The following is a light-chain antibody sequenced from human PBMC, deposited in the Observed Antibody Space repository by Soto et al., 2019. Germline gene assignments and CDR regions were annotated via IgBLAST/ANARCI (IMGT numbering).Light chain of an antibody. Sequence: QSVLTQPASVSGSPGPSITISCTGTSSDVGGYNYVSWYQQHPGKAPKLMIYDVSNRPSGVSNRFSGSKSGNTASLTISGLQAEDEADYYCSSYTSSSTVVFGGGTQLAVL. V-gene: IGLV2-14*01. CDR2: DVS. J-gene: IGLJ2*01. CDR3: SSYTSSSTVV. CDR1: SSDVGGYNY.